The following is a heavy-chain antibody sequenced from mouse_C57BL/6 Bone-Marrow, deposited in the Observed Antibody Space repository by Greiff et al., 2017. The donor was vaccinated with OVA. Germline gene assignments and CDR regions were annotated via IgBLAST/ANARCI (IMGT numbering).Heavy chain of an antibody. J-gene: IGHJ1*03. V-gene: IGHV5-17*01. D-gene: IGHD2-10*01. CDR2: ISSGSSTI. Sequence: EVKLMESGGGLVKPGGSLKLSCAASGFTFSDYGMHWVRQAPEKGLEWVAYISSGSSTIYYADTVKGRFTIARDNAKNTLFLQMTSLRSEDTAMYYCARSYNWYFDVWGTGTTVTVSS. CDR3: ARSYNWYFDV. CDR1: GFTFSDYG.